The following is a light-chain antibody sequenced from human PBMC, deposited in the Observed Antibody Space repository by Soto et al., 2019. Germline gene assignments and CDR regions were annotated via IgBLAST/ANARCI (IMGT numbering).Light chain of an antibody. V-gene: IGKV1-5*01. J-gene: IGKJ2*01. CDR3: QQYNSYFLYS. CDR2: DVS. CDR1: QSIDSW. Sequence: DVQMTQSPSTLSASLVDRLTLTSQASQSIDSWLAWYQKKPXKAPKLXXYDVSSLKSGVPSRFSGSGSGTELTLTISSLQPDDFANYYCQQYNSYFLYSFGQGTKVDIK.